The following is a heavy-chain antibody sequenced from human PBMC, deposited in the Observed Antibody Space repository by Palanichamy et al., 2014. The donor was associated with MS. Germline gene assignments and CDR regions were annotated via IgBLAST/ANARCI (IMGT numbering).Heavy chain of an antibody. J-gene: IGHJ3*01. CDR3: ARGAFWAFDV. CDR2: MNPNRGNT. Sequence: QVQLVQSGAEVKKPGASVKVSCKASGYAFTSYDISWVRQATGQGLEWMGWMNPNRGNTGYAQRFQGRVTMTRDTSINTAYMEVSSLLSEDTAVYYCARGAFWAFDVWGQGTMVTVSS. V-gene: IGHV1-8*01. CDR1: GYAFTSYD.